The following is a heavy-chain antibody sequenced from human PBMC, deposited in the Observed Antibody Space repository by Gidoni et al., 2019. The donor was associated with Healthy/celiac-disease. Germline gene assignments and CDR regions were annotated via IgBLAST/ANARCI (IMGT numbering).Heavy chain of an antibody. CDR3: ARAAATHYYYYEYMDV. J-gene: IGHJ6*03. V-gene: IGHV3-33*01. CDR2: IWYDGSNK. CDR1: GFIFRSSG. Sequence: QLQLLASGLGLVHPGTSLRLYSAASGFIFRSSGMHWVRQAPGKVLAWVAVIWYDGSNKYYADSVNGRFTIYRDNYKNKQDMQMSKLRAEETAVYYCARAAATHYYYYEYMDVWGKGTTVTVSS. D-gene: IGHD6-25*01.